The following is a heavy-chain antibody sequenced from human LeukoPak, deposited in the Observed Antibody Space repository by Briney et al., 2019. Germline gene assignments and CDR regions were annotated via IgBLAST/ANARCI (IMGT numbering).Heavy chain of an antibody. CDR2: IIPNLGTT. CDR3: ATTNDGGGYQWGDFFDF. Sequence: SVKVSCKASGGTSNSHAISWVRQAPGQGLEWLGRIIPNLGTTNRAQNFQDGVTLTADKSTNTAYMELTSLISDDTAVYYCATTNDGGGYQWGDFFDFWGQGTLVTVSS. V-gene: IGHV1-69*04. CDR1: GGTSNSHA. J-gene: IGHJ4*02. D-gene: IGHD3-22*01.